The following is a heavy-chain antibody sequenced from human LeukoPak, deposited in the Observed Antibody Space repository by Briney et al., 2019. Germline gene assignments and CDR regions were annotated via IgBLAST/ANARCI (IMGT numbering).Heavy chain of an antibody. CDR2: ISTSTGDT. Sequence: ASVKVSCKTSGYSFILYGISWVRQAPGQGPEWMGWISTSTGDTKYTQKFQGRVTLTTDTSTSTAYMELSSLRSDDTAVYYCARDDTYGLFVNVDYWGQGTLVTVSS. CDR1: GYSFILYG. D-gene: IGHD4-17*01. CDR3: ARDDTYGLFVNVDY. J-gene: IGHJ4*02. V-gene: IGHV1-18*01.